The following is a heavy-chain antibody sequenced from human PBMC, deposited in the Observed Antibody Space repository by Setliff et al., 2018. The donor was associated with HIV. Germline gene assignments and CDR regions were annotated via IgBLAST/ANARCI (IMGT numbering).Heavy chain of an antibody. D-gene: IGHD2-2*01. V-gene: IGHV4-34*01. Sequence: SETLSLTCAVFGGSFSAYYWNWIRQTPGKGLEWIGEINHSGTTNYNPSLNSRVTISVDTSKKRFSLTLRSATAADTALYFCARRERYCSGTTCYRYFQHWGQGTLFTVSS. CDR1: GGSFSAYY. J-gene: IGHJ1*01. CDR3: ARRERYCSGTTCYRYFQH. CDR2: INHSGTT.